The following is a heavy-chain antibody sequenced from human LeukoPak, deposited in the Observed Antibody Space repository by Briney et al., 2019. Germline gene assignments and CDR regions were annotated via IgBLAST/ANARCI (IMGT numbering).Heavy chain of an antibody. V-gene: IGHV3-64*01. CDR2: ISSNGGST. CDR3: ARAHSSGWYGGFDY. Sequence: GGSLRLSCAASGFTFSSYAMHWVRQAPGKGLEYVSAISSNGGSTYYANSVKGRFTISRDNSKNTLYLQMGGLRAEDMAVYYCARAHSSGWYGGFDYWGQGTLVTVSS. D-gene: IGHD6-19*01. CDR1: GFTFSSYA. J-gene: IGHJ4*02.